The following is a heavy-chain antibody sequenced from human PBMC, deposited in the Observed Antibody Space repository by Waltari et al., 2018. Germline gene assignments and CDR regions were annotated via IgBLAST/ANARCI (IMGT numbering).Heavy chain of an antibody. J-gene: IGHJ6*02. Sequence: EVQLVESGGGLVKPGGSLRLSCAASGFTFSSYSMNWVRQAPGKGLEWVSSISSSSSYIYYADSVKGRFTISRDNAKNSLYLQMNSLRAEDTAVYYCARTVEITMIVVVITNYRGLDYGMDVWGQGTTVTVSS. CDR3: ARTVEITMIVVVITNYRGLDYGMDV. CDR1: GFTFSSYS. V-gene: IGHV3-21*01. CDR2: ISSSSSYI. D-gene: IGHD3-22*01.